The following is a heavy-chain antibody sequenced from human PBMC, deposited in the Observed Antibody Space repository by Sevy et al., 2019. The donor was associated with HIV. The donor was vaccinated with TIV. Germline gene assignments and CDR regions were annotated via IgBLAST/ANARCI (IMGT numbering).Heavy chain of an antibody. J-gene: IGHJ4*02. CDR2: IRYDGSNK. CDR3: AKDGTLSITMVQGVNDPRTYLDY. V-gene: IGHV3-30*02. D-gene: IGHD3-10*01. Sequence: GGSLRVSCAASGFTFSSYGMHWVRQAPGKGLEWVAFIRYDGSNKYYADSVKGRFTISRDNSKNTLYLQMNSLRAEDTAVYYCAKDGTLSITMVQGVNDPRTYLDYRGQGTLVTVSS. CDR1: GFTFSSYG.